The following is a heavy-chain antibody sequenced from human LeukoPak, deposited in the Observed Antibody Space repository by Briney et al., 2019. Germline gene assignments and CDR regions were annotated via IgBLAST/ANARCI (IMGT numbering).Heavy chain of an antibody. Sequence: PSQTLSLTCTVSGGSISSGGYYWSWIRQHPGKGLEWIGYIYYSGSTYYNPSLKSRVTISVDTSKNQFSLKLSSVTAADTAVYYWARATPGTMRRFDPWGQGTLVTVSS. J-gene: IGHJ5*02. CDR3: ARATPGTMRRFDP. V-gene: IGHV4-31*03. CDR2: IYYSGST. D-gene: IGHD3-10*01. CDR1: GGSISSGGYY.